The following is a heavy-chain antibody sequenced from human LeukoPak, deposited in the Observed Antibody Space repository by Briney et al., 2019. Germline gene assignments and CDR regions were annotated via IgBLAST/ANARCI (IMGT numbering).Heavy chain of an antibody. D-gene: IGHD3-22*01. V-gene: IGHV4-39*07. Sequence: SETLSLTCTVSGGSISSSSYYWGWIRQPPGKGLEWIGSIYYSGSTYYNPSLKSRVTISVDTSKNQFSLKLSSVTAADTAVYYCARLPRNYYDSSGYFDYWGQGTLVTVSS. CDR2: IYYSGST. CDR3: ARLPRNYYDSSGYFDY. J-gene: IGHJ4*02. CDR1: GGSISSSSYY.